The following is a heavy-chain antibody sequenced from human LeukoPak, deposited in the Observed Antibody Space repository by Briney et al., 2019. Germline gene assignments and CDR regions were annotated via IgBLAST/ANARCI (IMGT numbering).Heavy chain of an antibody. Sequence: GGSLRLSCAASGFTFSDYGMNWVRQAPGKGLEWVSYIGSSGTTIFYADSVKGRFSVSRDNAKNSLYLQMHSLRAEDTAVYYCARPDDYGDYFDYWGQGTLVTVSS. CDR3: ARPDDYGDYFDY. CDR2: IGSSGTTI. V-gene: IGHV3-48*03. D-gene: IGHD4-17*01. CDR1: GFTFSDYG. J-gene: IGHJ4*02.